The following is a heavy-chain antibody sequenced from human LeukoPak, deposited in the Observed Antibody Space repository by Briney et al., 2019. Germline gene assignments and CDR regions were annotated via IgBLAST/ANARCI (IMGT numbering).Heavy chain of an antibody. CDR2: ISWNSGSI. J-gene: IGHJ5*02. CDR1: GFTFDDYA. V-gene: IGHV3-9*01. Sequence: SGRSLRLSCAASGFTFDDYAMHWVRQAPGKGLEWVSGISWNSGSIGYADSVKGRFTISRDNAKNSLYLQMNSLRAEDTALHYCAKDGRWGSSWHGGGWFDPWGQGTLVTVSS. CDR3: AKDGRWGSSWHGGGWFDP. D-gene: IGHD6-13*01.